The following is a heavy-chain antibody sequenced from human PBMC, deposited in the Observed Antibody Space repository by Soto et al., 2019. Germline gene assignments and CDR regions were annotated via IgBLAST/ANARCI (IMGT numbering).Heavy chain of an antibody. CDR1: GGSISSYY. V-gene: IGHV4-59*01. CDR2: IYYSGST. CDR3: ARAWSGYYSVFYYYYMDV. Sequence: PSETLSLTCTVSGGSISSYYWSWIRQPPGKGLEWIGYIYYSGSTNYNPSLKSRVTISVDTSKNQFSLKLSSVTAADTAVYYCARAWSGYYSVFYYYYMDVWGKGTTVTVSS. J-gene: IGHJ6*03. D-gene: IGHD3-3*01.